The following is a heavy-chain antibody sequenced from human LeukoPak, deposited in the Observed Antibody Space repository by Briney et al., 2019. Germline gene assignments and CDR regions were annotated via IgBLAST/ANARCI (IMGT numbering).Heavy chain of an antibody. J-gene: IGHJ3*02. D-gene: IGHD4-23*01. CDR1: GGSIDSYY. CDR2: IYYSGST. CDR3: ARDSRATVVTPRGAFDI. Sequence: SETLSLTCTVSGGSIDSYYWSWIRQPPGKGLEWIGYIYYSGSTNYNPSLKSRVTISVDTSKNQFSLKLSSVTAADTAVYYCARDSRATVVTPRGAFDIWGQGTMVTVSS. V-gene: IGHV4-59*01.